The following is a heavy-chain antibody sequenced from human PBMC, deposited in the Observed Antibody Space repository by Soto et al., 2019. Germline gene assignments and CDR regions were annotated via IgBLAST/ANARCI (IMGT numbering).Heavy chain of an antibody. D-gene: IGHD3-9*01. Sequence: PGGSLRLSCAASGFTFSSYWMSWVRQAPGKGLEWVANIKQDGSEKYYVDSVKGRFTISRDNAKNSLYLQMNSLRAEDTAVYYCASRRLRYFDWLLSTPSPFDYWGQGTLVTVSS. CDR1: GFTFSSYW. J-gene: IGHJ4*02. CDR2: IKQDGSEK. V-gene: IGHV3-7*01. CDR3: ASRRLRYFDWLLSTPSPFDY.